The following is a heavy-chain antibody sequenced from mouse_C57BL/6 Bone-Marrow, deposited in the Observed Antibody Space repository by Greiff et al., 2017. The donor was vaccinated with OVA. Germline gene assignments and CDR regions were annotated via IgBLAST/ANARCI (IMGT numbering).Heavy chain of an antibody. V-gene: IGHV1-81*01. Sequence: VMLVESGAELARPGASVKLSCKASGYTFTSYGISWVKQRTGQGLEWIGEIYPRSGNTYYNEKFKGKATLTADKSSSTAYMELRSLTSEDSAVYFCARSLGPPWFAYWGQGTLVTVSA. CDR1: GYTFTSYG. J-gene: IGHJ3*01. CDR2: IYPRSGNT. CDR3: ARSLGPPWFAY.